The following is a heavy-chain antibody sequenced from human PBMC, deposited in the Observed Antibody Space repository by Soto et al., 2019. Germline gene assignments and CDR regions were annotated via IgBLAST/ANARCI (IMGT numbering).Heavy chain of an antibody. D-gene: IGHD2-2*01. V-gene: IGHV3-33*01. J-gene: IGHJ5*02. CDR3: ARDAGCSSTSCPENSLYNWFDP. CDR1: GFTFSSYG. Sequence: GGSLRLSCAASGFTFSSYGMHWVRQAPGKGLEWVAVIWYDGSNKYYADSVKGRFTISRDNSKNTLYLQMNGLRAEDTAVYYCARDAGCSSTSCPENSLYNWFDPWGQGTLVTVSS. CDR2: IWYDGSNK.